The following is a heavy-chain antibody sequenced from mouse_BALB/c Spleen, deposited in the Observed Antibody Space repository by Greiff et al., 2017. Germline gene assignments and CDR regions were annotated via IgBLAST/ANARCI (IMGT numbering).Heavy chain of an antibody. D-gene: IGHD4-1*01. CDR2: IYPGGGYT. CDR3: ARSGTEFDY. V-gene: IGHV1-63*01. J-gene: IGHJ2*01. CDR1: GYTFTNYW. Sequence: VQLQQSGAELVRPGTSVKISCKASGYTFTNYWLGWAKQRPGHGLEWIGDIYPGGGYTNYNEKFKGKATLTADTSSSTAYMQLSSLTSEDSAVYFCARSGTEFDYWGQGTTLTVSS.